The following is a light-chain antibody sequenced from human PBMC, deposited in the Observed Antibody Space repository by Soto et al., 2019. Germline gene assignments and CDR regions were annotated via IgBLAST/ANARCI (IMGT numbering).Light chain of an antibody. V-gene: IGKV3-15*01. Sequence: EIVMTQSPATLSVSPGGRATLSCRASQSISDTLAWYQQKPGQAPTLLIYGASTRATDMPGRFSGRGSGTEFTLTISSLQSEDFAVYYCQQRSNWPFTFGPGTKVDIK. CDR1: QSISDT. CDR3: QQRSNWPFT. J-gene: IGKJ3*01. CDR2: GAS.